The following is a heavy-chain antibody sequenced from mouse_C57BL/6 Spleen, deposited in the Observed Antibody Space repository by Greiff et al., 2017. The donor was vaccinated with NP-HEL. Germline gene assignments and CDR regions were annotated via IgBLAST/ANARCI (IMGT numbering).Heavy chain of an antibody. D-gene: IGHD2-3*01. CDR3: ASGGCGDGYGCAMDC. Sequence: QVQLQQSGAELVKPGASVKLSCKASGYTFTSYWMHWVKQRPGQGLEWIGMIYPNSGSTNYNEKFKSKATLTVDKSSSTAYMQLSSLTTEESAVYCCASGGCGDGYGCAMDCWGQGASVTVSS. J-gene: IGHJ4*01. CDR2: IYPNSGST. V-gene: IGHV1-64*01. CDR1: GYTFTSYW.